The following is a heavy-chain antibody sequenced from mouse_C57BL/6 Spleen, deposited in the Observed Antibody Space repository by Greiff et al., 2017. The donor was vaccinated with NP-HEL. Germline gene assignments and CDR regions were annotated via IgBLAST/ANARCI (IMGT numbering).Heavy chain of an antibody. CDR2: ISSGSSTI. D-gene: IGHD2-5*01. J-gene: IGHJ1*03. CDR1: GFTFSDYG. V-gene: IGHV5-17*01. Sequence: EVQRVESGGGLVKPGGSLKLSCAASGFTFSDYGMHWVRQAPEKGLEWVAYISSGSSTIYYADTVKGRFTIAIDNTKNTLYLQMTSLRSEDAAMYYCARAGYSNWYFDVWGTGTTVTVSS. CDR3: ARAGYSNWYFDV.